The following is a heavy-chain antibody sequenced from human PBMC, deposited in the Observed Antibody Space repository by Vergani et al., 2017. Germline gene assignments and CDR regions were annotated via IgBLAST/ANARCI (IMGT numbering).Heavy chain of an antibody. D-gene: IGHD2-2*01. CDR1: GYTFTSYG. Sequence: QVQLVQSGAEVKKPGASVKVSCKASGYTFTSYGISWVRQAPGQGLEWMGWISAYNVNTNYAQKLQGRVTMTTETSTSTAYMGLRSLRSDDTAVYYCARDLYCSSTSCPDYYGMDVWGQGTTVTVSS. J-gene: IGHJ6*02. CDR3: ARDLYCSSTSCPDYYGMDV. CDR2: ISAYNVNT. V-gene: IGHV1-18*01.